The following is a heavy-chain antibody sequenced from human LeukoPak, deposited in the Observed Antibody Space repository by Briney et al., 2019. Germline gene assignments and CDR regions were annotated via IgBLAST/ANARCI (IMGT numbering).Heavy chain of an antibody. V-gene: IGHV3-33*08. CDR3: ARQGGVGNYAAGSWFDP. CDR1: GFTFSSYS. Sequence: PGGSLRLSCAASGFTFSSYSMNWVRQAPGKGLEWVAVIWYEGTNKYYADSVKGRFTISRDNSKNTLYLQMDSLRAEDTAMYYCARQGGVGNYAAGSWFDPWGQGTQVTVSS. CDR2: IWYEGTNK. D-gene: IGHD3-16*01. J-gene: IGHJ5*02.